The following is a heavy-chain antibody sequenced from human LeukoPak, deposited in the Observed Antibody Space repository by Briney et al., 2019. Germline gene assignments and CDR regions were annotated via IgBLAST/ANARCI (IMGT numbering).Heavy chain of an antibody. CDR2: IYYSGST. CDR1: GGSISSDY. CDR3: ARAGAIAARPDFDY. J-gene: IGHJ4*02. Sequence: SETLSLTCTVSGGSISSDYWSWIRQPPGKGLEWIGYIYYSGSTNYNPSLYSRVTISVDTSKNQFSLKLSSVTAADTAIYYCARAGAIAARPDFDYWGQGTLVTVSS. D-gene: IGHD6-6*01. V-gene: IGHV4-59*01.